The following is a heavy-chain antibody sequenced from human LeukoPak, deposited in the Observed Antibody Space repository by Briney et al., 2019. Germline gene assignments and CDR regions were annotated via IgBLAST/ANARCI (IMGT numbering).Heavy chain of an antibody. D-gene: IGHD1-14*01. Sequence: ASVKVSCKASGYTFTSYYMHWVRRAPGQGLEWMGIINPSGGSTSYAQKFQSRVTMTRDTSTSTVYMELSSLRSEDTAVYYCARGPADLYAFDIWGQGTMVTVSS. V-gene: IGHV1-46*01. CDR1: GYTFTSYY. J-gene: IGHJ3*02. CDR3: ARGPADLYAFDI. CDR2: INPSGGST.